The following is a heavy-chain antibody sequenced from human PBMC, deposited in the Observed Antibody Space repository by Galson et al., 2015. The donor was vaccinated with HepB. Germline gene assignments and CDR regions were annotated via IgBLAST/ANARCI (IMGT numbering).Heavy chain of an antibody. D-gene: IGHD3-22*01. J-gene: IGHJ4*02. CDR2: ISYDGSNK. CDR1: GFTFSSYG. Sequence: SLRLSCAASGFTFSSYGMHWVRQAPGKGLEWVAVISYDGSNKYYADSVKGRFTISRDNSKNTLYLQMNSLRAEDTAVYYCAKEYYDSSGYHFDYWGQGTLVTVSS. V-gene: IGHV3-30*18. CDR3: AKEYYDSSGYHFDY.